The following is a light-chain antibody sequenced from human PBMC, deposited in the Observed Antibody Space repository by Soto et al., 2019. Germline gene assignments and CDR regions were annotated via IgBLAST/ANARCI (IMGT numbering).Light chain of an antibody. V-gene: IGKV2-28*01. CDR1: QSLLHSNGYNY. CDR2: LGS. J-gene: IGKJ1*01. CDR3: MQALQTPRT. Sequence: DIVMTQSPLSLPVTPGEPASISCRSSQSLLHSNGYNYLDWYLQKPGQSPQLLIYLGSNRASGIPDRFSGSGSGTYFTLKICRVEAEDVGVYYCMQALQTPRTFGQGTKVHIK.